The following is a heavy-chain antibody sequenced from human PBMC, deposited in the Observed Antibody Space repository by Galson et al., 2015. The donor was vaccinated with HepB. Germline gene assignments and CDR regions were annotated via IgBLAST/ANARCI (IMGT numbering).Heavy chain of an antibody. CDR2: IKSKTDGGTT. CDR1: GFTFSNAW. J-gene: IGHJ6*02. V-gene: IGHV3-15*01. D-gene: IGHD3-3*01. CDR3: TTHCGEWLSLYYYYGMDV. Sequence: SLRLSCAASGFTFSNAWMSWVRQAPGKGLEWVGRIKSKTDGGTTDYAAPVKGRFTISRDDSKNTLYLQMNSLKTEDTAVYYCTTHCGEWLSLYYYYGMDVWGQGTTVTVSS.